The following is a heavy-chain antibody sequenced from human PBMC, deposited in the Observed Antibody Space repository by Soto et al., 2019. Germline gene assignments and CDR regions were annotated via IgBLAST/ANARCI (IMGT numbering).Heavy chain of an antibody. CDR3: ASIWGYSYGYAGYYYGMDV. J-gene: IGHJ6*02. CDR1: GFTFSSYA. Sequence: GGSLRLSCAASGFTFSSYAMHWVRQAPGKGLEWVAVISYDGSNKYYADSVKGRFTISRDNSKNTLYLQMNSLRAEDTAVYYCASIWGYSYGYAGYYYGMDVWGQGTTVTVSS. CDR2: ISYDGSNK. V-gene: IGHV3-30-3*01. D-gene: IGHD5-18*01.